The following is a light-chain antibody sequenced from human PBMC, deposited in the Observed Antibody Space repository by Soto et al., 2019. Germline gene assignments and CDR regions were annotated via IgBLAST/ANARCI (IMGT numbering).Light chain of an antibody. Sequence: AIQMTQSPSSLSASVGDRITITCRPSQAIRNDLGWYQQKPGKAPKVLIYPASNLQSGAPSRFSGSGSGTNFTLTITSLQPDDFATYYCQQDYNYPRSCGQGTKV. CDR3: QQDYNYPRS. CDR2: PAS. CDR1: QAIRND. V-gene: IGKV1-6*01. J-gene: IGKJ1*01.